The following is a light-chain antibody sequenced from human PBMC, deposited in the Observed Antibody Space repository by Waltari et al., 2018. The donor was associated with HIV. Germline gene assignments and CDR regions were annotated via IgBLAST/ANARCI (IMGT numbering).Light chain of an antibody. J-gene: IGKJ4*01. CDR3: HQYNKWPRGT. Sequence: VMTQSPATLSVSPGGRATLSCRASQSVGSYLAWYQQKPGQAPRLLIYGASTRATGIPTRFSGSGSGTGFTLTISSLQSEYFAVYYCHQYNKWPRGTFGGGTKVEV. CDR2: GAS. V-gene: IGKV3-15*01. CDR1: QSVGSY.